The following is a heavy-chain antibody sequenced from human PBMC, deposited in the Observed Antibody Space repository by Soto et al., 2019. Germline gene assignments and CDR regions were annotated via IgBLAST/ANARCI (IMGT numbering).Heavy chain of an antibody. CDR3: ARGGGISIFGYSYFDN. V-gene: IGHV3-11*01. CDR1: GFTFSDYY. J-gene: IGHJ4*02. CDR2: IRGSGSNI. Sequence: QVRLVESGGGLVKPGGSLRLSCEASGFTFSDYYMNWIRQAPGKGREWVSYIRGSGSNIYYADSVKGRFTISRDNAKNSLYLQMNSLRAEDPAVYYCARGGGISIFGYSYFDNWGQGTLVTVSS. D-gene: IGHD3-3*02.